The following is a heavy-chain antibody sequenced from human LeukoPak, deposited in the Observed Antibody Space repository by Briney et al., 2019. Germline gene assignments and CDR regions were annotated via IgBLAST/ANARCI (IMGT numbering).Heavy chain of an antibody. D-gene: IGHD1-14*01. J-gene: IGHJ6*01. V-gene: IGHV1-58*01. Sequence: SVKVSCKASGFTFSNSAVQWVRRARGHRPEWIGWIGVGVGNTNYAQKFQDRVTITWEMSTSTAYMEMTRLRSEDTAVYYCAAAIVEPGQLYYYYGLDVWGQGTTVTVSS. CDR2: IGVGVGNT. CDR3: AAAIVEPGQLYYYYGLDV. CDR1: GFTFSNSA.